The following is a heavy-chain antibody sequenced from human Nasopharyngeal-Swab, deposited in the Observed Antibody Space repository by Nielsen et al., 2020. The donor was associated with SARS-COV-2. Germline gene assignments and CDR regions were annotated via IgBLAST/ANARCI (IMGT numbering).Heavy chain of an antibody. CDR3: AQTYCGGDCYS. V-gene: IGHV4-34*01. D-gene: IGHD2-21*02. CDR2: INHSGST. J-gene: IGHJ4*02. Sequence: SEILSLTCAVYGGSFSGYYWSWIRQPPGKGLEWIGEINHSGSTNYNPSLKSRVTISVDTSKNQFSLKLSSVTAADTAVYYCAQTYCGGDCYSWGQGTLVTVSS. CDR1: GGSFSGYY.